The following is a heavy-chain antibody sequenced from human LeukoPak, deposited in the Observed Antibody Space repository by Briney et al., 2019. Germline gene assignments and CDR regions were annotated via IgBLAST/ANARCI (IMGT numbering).Heavy chain of an antibody. J-gene: IGHJ4*02. V-gene: IGHV3-7*01. D-gene: IGHD3-22*01. Sequence: GGSLRLSCAASGFTFSSYWMSWVRQAPGKGLEWVANIKQDGSEKYYVDSVKGRFTISGDNAKNSLYLQMNSLRAEDTAVYYCARDQGRRYYDSSGYTDYWGQGTLVTVSS. CDR3: ARDQGRRYYDSSGYTDY. CDR1: GFTFSSYW. CDR2: IKQDGSEK.